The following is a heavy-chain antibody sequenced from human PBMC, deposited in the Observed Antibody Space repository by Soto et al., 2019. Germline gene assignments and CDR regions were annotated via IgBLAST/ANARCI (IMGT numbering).Heavy chain of an antibody. D-gene: IGHD3-22*01. CDR3: ARTYDNSGPNSGGYAFDI. CDR1: GDSINSYY. V-gene: IGHV4-59*01. Sequence: QVQLQESSRGLVKPSETLSFTCTVSGDSINSYYWSWIRQPPGKGLEWIAYFYKSGTTNYNPSLKSRVTISVDTSKNQFSLKLSSVTAADTAVYYCARTYDNSGPNSGGYAFDIWGQGTMLTVSS. J-gene: IGHJ3*02. CDR2: FYKSGTT.